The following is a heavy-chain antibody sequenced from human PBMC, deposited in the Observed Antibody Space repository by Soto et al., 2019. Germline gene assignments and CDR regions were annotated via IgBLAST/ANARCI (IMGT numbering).Heavy chain of an antibody. CDR2: IYYSGST. Sequence: QVQLQESGPGLVKPSETLSLTCTVSGGSISSYYWSWIRQPPGKGLEWIGYIYYSGSTTYNPSLKXRXTXSXXTSKNPFSLKLSSVTAADTAVYYCARGIRFLEWLSPYYFDYWGQGTLVTVSS. CDR1: GGSISSYY. D-gene: IGHD3-3*01. CDR3: ARGIRFLEWLSPYYFDY. V-gene: IGHV4-59*01. J-gene: IGHJ4*02.